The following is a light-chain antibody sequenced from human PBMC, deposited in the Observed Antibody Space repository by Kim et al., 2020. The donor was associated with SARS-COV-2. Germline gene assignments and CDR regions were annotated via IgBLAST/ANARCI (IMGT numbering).Light chain of an antibody. Sequence: PGQSITISCTGTSSDVGGYNYVSWYQQHPGKAPKLMIYDDSKRPSGVSNRFSGSKSGNTASLTISGLQAEDEADYYCSSYTSSSTSFGGGTQLTVL. CDR3: SSYTSSSTS. CDR2: DDS. CDR1: SSDVGGYNY. J-gene: IGLJ3*02. V-gene: IGLV2-14*04.